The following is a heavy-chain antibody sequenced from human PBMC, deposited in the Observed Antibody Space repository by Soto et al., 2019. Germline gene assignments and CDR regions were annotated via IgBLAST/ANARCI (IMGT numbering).Heavy chain of an antibody. CDR2: VTPYKADT. V-gene: IGHV1-18*04. D-gene: IGHD1-26*01. CDR3: ATSGRYLRQYFDY. J-gene: IGHJ4*02. CDR1: GYTLTNYG. Sequence: GASVKVSCKASGYTLTNYGVTWVQQAPGQGLEWLGRVTPYKADTNSAQNLQGRVTMATDTSTNTAYLELSSLRSEDTAVYYCATSGRYLRQYFDYWGQGTLVTVSS.